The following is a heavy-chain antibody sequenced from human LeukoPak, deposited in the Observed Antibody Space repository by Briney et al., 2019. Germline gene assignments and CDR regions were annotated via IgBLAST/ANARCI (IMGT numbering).Heavy chain of an antibody. CDR3: ARGCVYYDFCPRGGMDV. CDR1: GYSFASYG. J-gene: IGHJ6*03. CDR2: ISVYNDKT. D-gene: IGHD3-3*01. V-gene: IGHV1-18*01. Sequence: ASVKVSCKASGYSFASYGISWVRQAPGQGLEWMGWISVYNDKTKYEQKFQGRVTMTTDTSTSTACMELRSLRSDDTAVYYCARGCVYYDFCPRGGMDVWGKGTTVTVSS.